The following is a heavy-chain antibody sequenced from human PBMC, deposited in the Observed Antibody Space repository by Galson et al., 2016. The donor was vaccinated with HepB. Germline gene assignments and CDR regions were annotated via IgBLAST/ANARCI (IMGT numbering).Heavy chain of an antibody. CDR1: GYSFTSNW. CDR2: MYPGDSDT. Sequence: QSGAEVKKPGESLKIFCKGSGYSFTSNWIGWVRQVPGKGLEWMGIMYPGDSDTRYSPSFQGQVTISADKSINTAYLKWNSLKASDTAIYYCATARPSLAFDHWGQGTLVTVSS. CDR3: ATARPSLAFDH. J-gene: IGHJ4*02. D-gene: IGHD6-13*01. V-gene: IGHV5-51*01.